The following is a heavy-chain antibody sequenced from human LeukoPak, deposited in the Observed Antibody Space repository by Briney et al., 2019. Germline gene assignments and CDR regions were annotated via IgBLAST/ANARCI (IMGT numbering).Heavy chain of an antibody. Sequence: ASVKVSCKASGYTFTSYGISWVRQAPGQGLKWMGWINAYNGDTNYAQKLQGRVTMTTDTSTSTAYMELRSLRSDDMAVYYCARDYYDNSGYYSHTGGYWGQGTLVTVSS. D-gene: IGHD3-22*01. CDR2: INAYNGDT. CDR1: GYTFTSYG. J-gene: IGHJ4*02. V-gene: IGHV1-18*03. CDR3: ARDYYDNSGYYSHTGGY.